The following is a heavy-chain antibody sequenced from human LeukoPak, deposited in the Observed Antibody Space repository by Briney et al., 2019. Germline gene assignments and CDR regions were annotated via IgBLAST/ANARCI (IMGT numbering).Heavy chain of an antibody. V-gene: IGHV3-7*03. Sequence: PGGSLRLSCAASGFIFHTYAVTWVRQAPGQGLEWVASINHNGNVNYYVDSVKGRFTISRDNAKNSPYLQMSNLRAEDTAVYFCARGGGLDVWGQGATVTVSS. J-gene: IGHJ6*02. CDR3: ARGGGLDV. CDR1: GFIFHTYA. D-gene: IGHD3-16*01. CDR2: INHNGNVN.